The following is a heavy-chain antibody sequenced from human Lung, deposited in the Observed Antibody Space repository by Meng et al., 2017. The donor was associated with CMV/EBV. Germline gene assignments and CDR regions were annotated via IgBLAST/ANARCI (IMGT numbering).Heavy chain of an antibody. Sequence: ASVKVSCKASGYTFTSHGISWVRQAPGQGLEWMGWISAYNGNTNYAQKLQGRVTMTTDTSTSTAYMELRSLRSDDTAVYYCARDFLREGDYDFWSGYYGKGGQYYYYYYGMDVWGQGTTVTVSS. D-gene: IGHD3-3*01. CDR1: GYTFTSHG. CDR3: ARDFLREGDYDFWSGYYGKGGQYYYYYYGMDV. CDR2: ISAYNGNT. V-gene: IGHV1-18*01. J-gene: IGHJ6*02.